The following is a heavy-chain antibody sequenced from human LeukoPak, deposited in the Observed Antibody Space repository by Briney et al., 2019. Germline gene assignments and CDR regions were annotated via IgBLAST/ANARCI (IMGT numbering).Heavy chain of an antibody. J-gene: IGHJ4*02. D-gene: IGHD6-13*01. V-gene: IGHV4-39*01. CDR2: IYSGGST. Sequence: SETLSLTCIVPGGSISGSPYSWGWIRQPPGKGLEWIGSIYSGGSTYYNPSLKSRVTIFVDTSNDQFSLKLSSVTAADTAVYYCARLSRGLAGSYWGQGTLVTVSS. CDR1: GGSISGSPYS. CDR3: ARLSRGLAGSY.